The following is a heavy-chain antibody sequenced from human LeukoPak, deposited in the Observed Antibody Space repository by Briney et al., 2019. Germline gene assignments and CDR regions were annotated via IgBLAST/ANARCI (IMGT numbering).Heavy chain of an antibody. CDR1: GFSFSSYA. CDR2: VTASGGET. D-gene: IGHD1-14*01. J-gene: IGHJ4*02. CDR3: AKGKVNRLGGLDY. V-gene: IGHV3-23*01. Sequence: GGSLRLSCAASGFSFSSYAMSWVRQAPGKGLEWVSTVTASGGETHYADSVKGRFVISRDNSIKKIYLQMDSLRGDDTAIYYCAKGKVNRLGGLDYWGQGTLVPVPS.